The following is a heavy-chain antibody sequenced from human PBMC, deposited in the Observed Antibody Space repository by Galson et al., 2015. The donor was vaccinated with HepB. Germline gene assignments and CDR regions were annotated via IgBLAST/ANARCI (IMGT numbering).Heavy chain of an antibody. CDR1: GYTFTSYG. J-gene: IGHJ4*02. D-gene: IGHD7-27*01. Sequence: SVKVSCKASGYTFTSYGISWVRQAPGQGLEWMGWISAYNGNTNYAQKLQGRVTMTTGTSTSTAYMELRSLRSDDTAVYYCARDNWGQLGGDPDYWGQGTLVTVSS. V-gene: IGHV1-18*01. CDR3: ARDNWGQLGGDPDY. CDR2: ISAYNGNT.